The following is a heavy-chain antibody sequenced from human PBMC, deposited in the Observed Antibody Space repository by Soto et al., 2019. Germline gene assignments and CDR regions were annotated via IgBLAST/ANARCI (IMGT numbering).Heavy chain of an antibody. V-gene: IGHV3-74*01. Sequence: GGSLRLSCAASGFTFSSYWMHWVRQAPGKGLVWVSRINSDGSSTSYADSVKGRFTISRDNAKNTLYLQMNSLRAEDTAVYYCARDREYCSGGSCYFAFDIWGQGTMVTVSS. CDR2: INSDGSST. CDR3: ARDREYCSGGSCYFAFDI. D-gene: IGHD2-15*01. CDR1: GFTFSSYW. J-gene: IGHJ3*02.